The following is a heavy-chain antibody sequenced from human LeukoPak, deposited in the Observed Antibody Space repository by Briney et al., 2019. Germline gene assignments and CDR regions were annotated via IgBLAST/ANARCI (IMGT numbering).Heavy chain of an antibody. CDR1: GYTFTGYY. V-gene: IGHV1-2*02. J-gene: IGHJ4*02. D-gene: IGHD3-10*01. Sequence: ASVKVSCKASGYTFTGYYMHWVRQAPGQGLEWMGWINPNSGGTKYVQKFQGRAPMARDTSISTAYMGLSRLRSDDTAVYYCARDTDLWFGSIDYWGQGTLVTVSS. CDR2: INPNSGGT. CDR3: ARDTDLWFGSIDY.